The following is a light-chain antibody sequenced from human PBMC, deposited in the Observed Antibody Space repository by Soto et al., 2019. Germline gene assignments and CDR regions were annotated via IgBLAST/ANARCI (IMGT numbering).Light chain of an antibody. CDR2: TTS. CDR1: QDISKW. J-gene: IGKJ4*01. V-gene: IGKV1-12*01. Sequence: DVQMTQSPSSVSASVGDRVTITCRASQDISKWVAWYQQKPGKAPNLLIYTTSNFHTGVPERFSGSGSGTEFTLTIGDVHPEDFATYYCLQSYSFPLTFGGGTKVEI. CDR3: LQSYSFPLT.